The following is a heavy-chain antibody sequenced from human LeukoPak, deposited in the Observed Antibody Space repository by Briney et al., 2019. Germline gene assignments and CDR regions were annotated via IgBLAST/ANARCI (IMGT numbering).Heavy chain of an antibody. V-gene: IGHV3-23*01. CDR2: ISGSGGST. J-gene: IGHJ5*02. CDR1: GFTFSSYA. Sequence: PGGSLRLSCAASGFTFSSYAMSWVRQAPGKGLEWVSAISGSGGSTYYADSVKGRFTISRDNAKNSLYLQMNSLRAEDTAVYYCARGSIAAAGIRGAWGQGTLVTVSS. D-gene: IGHD6-13*01. CDR3: ARGSIAAAGIRGA.